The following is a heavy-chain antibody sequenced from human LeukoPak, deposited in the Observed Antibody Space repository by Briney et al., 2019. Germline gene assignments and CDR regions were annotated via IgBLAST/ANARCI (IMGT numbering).Heavy chain of an antibody. CDR3: AKDQWGLDY. CDR1: GFTFDSYG. J-gene: IGHJ4*02. D-gene: IGHD1-26*01. V-gene: IGHV3-23*01. Sequence: PGGSLRLSCAASGFTFDSYGMNWVRQAPGKGLEWVSAISGSGGSTYYADSVKGRFTISRDNSKNTLFLQMNSLRAEDTAVYYCAKDQWGLDYWGQGTLVTVSS. CDR2: ISGSGGST.